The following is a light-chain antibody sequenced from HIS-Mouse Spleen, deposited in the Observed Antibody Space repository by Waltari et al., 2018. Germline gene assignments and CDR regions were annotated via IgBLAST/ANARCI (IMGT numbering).Light chain of an antibody. Sequence: AIRMTQSPSSFSASTGDRVTITCRASQGISSYLAWYQQKPGKAPKLLIYAASTLQSGVPSRFSGSGSGTDFTLTISCLQSEDLATYYCQQYYSYLPITFGQGTRLEIK. CDR2: AAS. CDR1: QGISSY. V-gene: IGKV1-8*01. CDR3: QQYYSYLPIT. J-gene: IGKJ5*01.